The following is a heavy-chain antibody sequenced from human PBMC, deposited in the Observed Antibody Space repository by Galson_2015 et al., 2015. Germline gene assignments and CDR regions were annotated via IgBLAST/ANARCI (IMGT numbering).Heavy chain of an antibody. Sequence: CKASGGTFSSYAISWVRQAPGQGLEWMGGIIPIFGIANYAQKFQGRVTITADKSTSTAYMELSSLRSEDTAVYYCARDPRYCSGGSCYPPYHYYYYGMDVWGQGTTVTVSS. CDR2: IIPIFGIA. CDR3: ARDPRYCSGGSCYPPYHYYYYGMDV. J-gene: IGHJ6*02. V-gene: IGHV1-69*17. CDR1: GGTFSSYA. D-gene: IGHD2-15*01.